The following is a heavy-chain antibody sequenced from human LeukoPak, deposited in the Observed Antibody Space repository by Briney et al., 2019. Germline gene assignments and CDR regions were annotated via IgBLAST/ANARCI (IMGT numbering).Heavy chain of an antibody. CDR1: GFTFSSYA. D-gene: IGHD2-2*02. Sequence: GGSLRLSCAASGFTFSSYAMSWVRQAPGKGLEWVSAISGSGGSTYYADSVKGRFTISRDNSENTLYLQMNSLRAEDTAVYYCASTWYCSSTSCYRDYYYYMDVWGKGTTVTVSS. J-gene: IGHJ6*03. V-gene: IGHV3-23*01. CDR2: ISGSGGST. CDR3: ASTWYCSSTSCYRDYYYYMDV.